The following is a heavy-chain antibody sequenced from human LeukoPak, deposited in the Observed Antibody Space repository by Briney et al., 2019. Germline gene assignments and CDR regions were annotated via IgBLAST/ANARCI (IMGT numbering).Heavy chain of an antibody. D-gene: IGHD6-13*01. CDR1: GFTLSNHW. CDR3: ARDSRVAAAGNYYYYGMDV. Sequence: GGSLRLSCAASGFTLSNHWMHWVRQAPGKGLVWASRINNDGTITTYADSVKGRFTISRDNSKNTLYLQMNSLRAEDTAVYYCARDSRVAAAGNYYYYGMDVWGQGTTVTVSS. J-gene: IGHJ6*02. CDR2: INNDGTIT. V-gene: IGHV3-74*01.